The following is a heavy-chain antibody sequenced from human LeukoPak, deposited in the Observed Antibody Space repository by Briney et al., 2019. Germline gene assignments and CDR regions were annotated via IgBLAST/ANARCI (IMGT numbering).Heavy chain of an antibody. V-gene: IGHV1-18*01. CDR2: ISAYNGNT. CDR3: ARDMAYYDSSGYYPFDY. J-gene: IGHJ4*02. Sequence: SVKVSCKASGYTFTSNGISWVRQATGQGIEWMGWISAYNGNTNYAQKLQGRVTMTTDTSTSTAYMELRSLRSDDTAVYYCARDMAYYDSSGYYPFDYWGQGTLVTVSS. CDR1: GYTFTSNG. D-gene: IGHD3-22*01.